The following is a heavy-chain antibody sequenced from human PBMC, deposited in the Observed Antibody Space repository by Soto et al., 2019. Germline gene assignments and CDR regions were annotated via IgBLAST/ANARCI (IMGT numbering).Heavy chain of an antibody. D-gene: IGHD6-13*01. Sequence: KESGPTLVKPTQTLTLTSTFSGFSLSTSGVGVGWIRQPPGKALEWLALIYWDDDKRYSPSLKSRLTITKDTSKNQVVLTMTNMDPVDTATYYCAYLYSSSWVFDYWGQGTLVTVSS. V-gene: IGHV2-5*02. CDR2: IYWDDDK. J-gene: IGHJ4*02. CDR3: AYLYSSSWVFDY. CDR1: GFSLSTSGVG.